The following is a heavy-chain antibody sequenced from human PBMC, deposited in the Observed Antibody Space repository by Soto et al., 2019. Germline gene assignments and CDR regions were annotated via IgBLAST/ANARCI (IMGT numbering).Heavy chain of an antibody. D-gene: IGHD3-3*02. CDR1: GFTFSSYA. CDR2: ISYDGSNK. J-gene: IGHJ5*02. Sequence: GGSLRLSCAASGFTFSSYAMHWVRQAPGKGLEWVAVISYDGSNKYYADSVKDRFTISRDNSKNTLYLQMNSLRAEDTAVYYCARDSNGLAPWGQGTLVTVSS. V-gene: IGHV3-30-3*01. CDR3: ARDSNGLAP.